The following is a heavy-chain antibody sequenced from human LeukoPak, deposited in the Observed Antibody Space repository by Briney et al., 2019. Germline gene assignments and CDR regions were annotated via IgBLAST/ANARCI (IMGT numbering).Heavy chain of an antibody. J-gene: IGHJ3*02. Sequence: GGSLRLSCAASGFTFDDYAMHWVRQAPGKGLEWVSLISGDGGSTYYADSVKGRFTISRDNSKNSLYLQMNSLRTEDTALYYCAKGGCSSWYFPAFDIWGQGTMVTVSS. CDR3: AKGGCSSWYFPAFDI. CDR2: ISGDGGST. V-gene: IGHV3-43*02. D-gene: IGHD6-13*01. CDR1: GFTFDDYA.